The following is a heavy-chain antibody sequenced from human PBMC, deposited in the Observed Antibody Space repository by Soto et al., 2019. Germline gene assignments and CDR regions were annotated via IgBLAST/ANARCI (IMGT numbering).Heavy chain of an antibody. CDR1: GYTLTELS. CDR2: FDPEDGET. CDR3: EIIGYCSSTSGYKFPEFYCGMDV. J-gene: IGHJ6*02. D-gene: IGHD2-2*02. Sequence: ASVKVYCKVSGYTLTELSMHWVRQAPGKGLEWMGGFDPEDGETIYAQKFQGRVTMTEDTSTDTAYMELSSLRSEDTAVYYCEIIGYCSSTSGYKFPEFYCGMDVWGQVTTVTVFS. V-gene: IGHV1-24*01.